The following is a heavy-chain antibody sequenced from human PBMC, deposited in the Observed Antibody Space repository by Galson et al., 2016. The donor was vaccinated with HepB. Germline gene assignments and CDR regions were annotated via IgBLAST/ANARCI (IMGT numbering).Heavy chain of an antibody. D-gene: IGHD1-26*01. Sequence: SLRLSCAASGFTFGDYAMSWFRQAPGKGLEWVGFIRSKAYGGTVEYDASVRGRFTLSREDSKSIAYLQMSSLKIEDTAMYYCTRDPEWERSPYFDSWGQGTLVTVSS. CDR1: GFTFGDYA. J-gene: IGHJ4*02. CDR2: IRSKAYGGTV. V-gene: IGHV3-49*03. CDR3: TRDPEWERSPYFDS.